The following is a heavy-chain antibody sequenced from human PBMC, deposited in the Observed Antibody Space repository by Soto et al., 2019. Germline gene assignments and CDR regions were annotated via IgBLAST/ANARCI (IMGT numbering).Heavy chain of an antibody. CDR3: ASVGQWLVQEYYFDY. J-gene: IGHJ4*02. Sequence: PSETLSLTCTVSGGSISSGGYYWSWIRQHPGKGLEWIGYIYYSGSTYYNPSLKSRVTISVDTSKNQFSLKLSSVTAADTAVYYCASVGQWLVQEYYFDYWGQGTLVTVSS. D-gene: IGHD6-19*01. CDR2: IYYSGST. CDR1: GGSISSGGYY. V-gene: IGHV4-31*03.